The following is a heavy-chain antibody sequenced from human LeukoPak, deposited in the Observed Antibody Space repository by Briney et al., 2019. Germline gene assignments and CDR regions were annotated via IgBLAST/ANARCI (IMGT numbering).Heavy chain of an antibody. V-gene: IGHV3-48*01. D-gene: IGHD1-1*01. CDR1: GFPFSSYS. CDR3: VRVKGTYFDF. CDR2: ISASGSNI. Sequence: GGSLRLSCAVSGFPFSSYSMNWVRQAPGKGLEWVSYISASGSNIYYLDAVKGRFTVSRDNAMNSLFLQMDRPRAEDTAIYYCVRVKGTYFDFWRQGTPVTVSS. J-gene: IGHJ4*02.